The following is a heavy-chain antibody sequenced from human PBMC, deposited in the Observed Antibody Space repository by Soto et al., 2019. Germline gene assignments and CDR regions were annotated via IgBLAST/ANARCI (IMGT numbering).Heavy chain of an antibody. J-gene: IGHJ5*02. CDR2: INPNNGAT. CDR3: ASHDPGARFDP. Sequence: QWVQSGAEGKKLGASVKVSCKPPSYIFTAYFMHWLRQAPGQGLEGMGWINPNNGATHYGLSFQGRVTMTRDTSISTAYMELSSLRSDDTAVYYCASHDPGARFDPWGQGTLVIVSS. V-gene: IGHV1-2*02. CDR1: SYIFTAYF. D-gene: IGHD1-1*01.